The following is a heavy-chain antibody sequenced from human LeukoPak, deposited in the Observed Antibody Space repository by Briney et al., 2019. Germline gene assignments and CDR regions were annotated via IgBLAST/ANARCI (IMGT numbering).Heavy chain of an antibody. CDR1: GFTVSSTY. CDR2: IKSKTDGGTT. V-gene: IGHV3-15*01. J-gene: IGHJ4*02. Sequence: GGSLRLSCAASGFTVSSTYMSWVRQAPGKGLEWVGRIKSKTDGGTTDYVAPVKGRFTISRDDSKNTLYLQMNSLKTEDTGVYYRTTDVWTYFRDDYWGQGTLVSVSS. D-gene: IGHD2/OR15-2a*01. CDR3: TTDVWTYFRDDY.